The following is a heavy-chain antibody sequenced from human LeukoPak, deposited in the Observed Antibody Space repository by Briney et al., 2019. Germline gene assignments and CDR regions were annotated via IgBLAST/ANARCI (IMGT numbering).Heavy chain of an antibody. CDR2: ISGSGGST. D-gene: IGHD5-18*01. V-gene: IGHV3-23*01. CDR1: GFTFSSYA. J-gene: IGHJ4*02. Sequence: GGSLRLFCAASGFTFSSYAMSWVRQAPGKGLEWVSGISGSGGSTYYADSVKGRFTISRDNSKNTLYLQMSSLRAEDTAVYYCAKDDRYSYGYSVDYWGQGTLVTVSS. CDR3: AKDDRYSYGYSVDY.